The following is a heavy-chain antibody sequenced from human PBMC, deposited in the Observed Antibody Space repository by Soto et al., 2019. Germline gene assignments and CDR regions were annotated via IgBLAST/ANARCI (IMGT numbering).Heavy chain of an antibody. CDR3: AKGMYYYDSSGYRLFDY. Sequence: GGSLRLSCAAFGSTFRTYAMNCVRHVPGKGREWDSAVSARGGSTYYAASVKGRIAVTRDNSNNTVFLQMNSLRAEDTVVDFCAKGMYYYDSSGYRLFDYWGQGTLVTVSS. CDR1: GSTFRTYA. J-gene: IGHJ4*02. V-gene: IGHV3-23*01. CDR2: VSARGGST. D-gene: IGHD3-22*01.